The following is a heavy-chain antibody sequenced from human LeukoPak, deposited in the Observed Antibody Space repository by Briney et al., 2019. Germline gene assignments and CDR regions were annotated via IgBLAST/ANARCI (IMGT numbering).Heavy chain of an antibody. J-gene: IGHJ5*02. CDR1: GGSISSGGYS. V-gene: IGHV4-30-2*01. D-gene: IGHD3-10*01. CDR3: ARAAPYGSGRNWFNP. Sequence: SQTLSLPCAVSGGSISSGGYSWSWIRQPPGKGLEWIGYMYHSGGTYYNPSLKSRVTISVDRSKNQFSLELRSVTAADTAVYYCARAAPYGSGRNWFNPWGQGTLVTVSS. CDR2: MYHSGGT.